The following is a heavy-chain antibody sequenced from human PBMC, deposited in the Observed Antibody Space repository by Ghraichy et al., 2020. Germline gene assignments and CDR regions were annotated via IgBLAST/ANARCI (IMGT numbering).Heavy chain of an antibody. J-gene: IGHJ4*02. CDR1: GYTFTTYY. D-gene: IGHD5-18*01. V-gene: IGHV1-46*03. CDR3: ARDGGSYGPKD. CDR2: INPSTSST. Sequence: ASVKVSCKASGYTFTTYYIDWVRQAPGQGLEWMGQINPSTSSTNSAQKFQGRVTMTRDTSSSTVYMELSSLTSEDTAVYYCARDGGSYGPKDWGQGTLLTVSS.